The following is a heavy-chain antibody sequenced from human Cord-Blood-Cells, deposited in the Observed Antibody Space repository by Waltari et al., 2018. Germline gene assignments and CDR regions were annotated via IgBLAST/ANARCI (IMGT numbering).Heavy chain of an antibody. CDR3: ARADSSGYYFDY. Sequence: QVQLQESGPGLVKPSETLSLTCAVSGYSISSGYYWGWIRPPPGKGLEWLGSIYHSGGTDYNPSLKGRVTISVDTSKNQFARKLSSVTAADTAVYYCARADSSGYYFDYWGQGTLVTVSS. CDR2: IYHSGGT. CDR1: GYSISSGYY. V-gene: IGHV4-38-2*01. D-gene: IGHD3-22*01. J-gene: IGHJ4*02.